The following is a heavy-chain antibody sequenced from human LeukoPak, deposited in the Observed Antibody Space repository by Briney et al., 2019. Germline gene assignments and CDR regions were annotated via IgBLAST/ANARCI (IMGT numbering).Heavy chain of an antibody. CDR3: ARMYYDILTGPSYYFDY. V-gene: IGHV3-11*01. J-gene: IGHJ4*02. CDR2: ISSSGSTI. CDR1: GFTFSDYY. D-gene: IGHD3-9*01. Sequence: GGSLRLSCAASGFTFSDYYMSWIRQAPGKGLEWASYISSSGSTIYYADSVKGRFTISRDNAKNSLYLQMNSLRAEDTAVYYCARMYYDILTGPSYYFDYWGQGTLVTVSS.